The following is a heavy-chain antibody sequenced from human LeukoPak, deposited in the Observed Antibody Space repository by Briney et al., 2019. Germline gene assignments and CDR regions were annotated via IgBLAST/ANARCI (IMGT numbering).Heavy chain of an antibody. CDR1: GFTFSNYA. J-gene: IGHJ4*02. V-gene: IGHV3-23*01. Sequence: PGGSLRLSCAASGFTFSNYAMSWVRQAPGKGLEWVSAISGSGGSTYYADSVKGRFTISRDNSKNTLYLQMNSLRAEDTAVYYCAKDPSYNWNYLTYWGQGTLVTVSS. D-gene: IGHD1-20*01. CDR2: ISGSGGST. CDR3: AKDPSYNWNYLTY.